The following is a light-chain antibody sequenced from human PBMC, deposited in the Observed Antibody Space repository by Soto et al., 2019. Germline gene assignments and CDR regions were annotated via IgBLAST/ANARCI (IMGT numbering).Light chain of an antibody. Sequence: EIVLTQSPGSLSLCPGERATLSCRASQSVDSTFFAWYQKKPGQAPRLLMYGVSKRATGIPDRFSGSGSGTDFTLTISRLEPEDFAVYYCQQYMSSVTFGQGTRVEIK. CDR3: QQYMSSVT. J-gene: IGKJ1*01. V-gene: IGKV3-20*01. CDR1: QSVDSTF. CDR2: GVS.